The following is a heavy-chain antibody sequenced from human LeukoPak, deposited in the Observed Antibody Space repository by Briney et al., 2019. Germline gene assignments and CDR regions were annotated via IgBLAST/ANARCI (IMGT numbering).Heavy chain of an antibody. CDR3: ARDGVGATPFDY. D-gene: IGHD1-26*01. V-gene: IGHV3-9*01. Sequence: PGGSLRLSCAASGFIFDDYAMHWVRHAPGKGLEWVSGITWNSDSIDYADSVKGRFTISRDNAKNTLYLQMNSLRAEDTAVYYCARDGVGATPFDYWGQGTRVTVSS. J-gene: IGHJ4*02. CDR1: GFIFDDYA. CDR2: ITWNSDSI.